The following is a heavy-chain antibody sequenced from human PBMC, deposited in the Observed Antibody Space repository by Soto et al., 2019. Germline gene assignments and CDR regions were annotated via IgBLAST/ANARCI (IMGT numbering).Heavy chain of an antibody. V-gene: IGHV4-39*01. D-gene: IGHD6-25*01. CDR3: ARNEAGWYLDY. J-gene: IGHJ4*02. CDR2: IYYSGST. Sequence: SETLSLTCTVSRGSISSGTNYWAWIRQPPGKGLEWIANIYYSGSTFYNPSLKSRVTISLDTSKNQFSLKLRSVTDADTAVYYCARNEAGWYLDYWGKRTLAT. CDR1: RGSISSGTNY.